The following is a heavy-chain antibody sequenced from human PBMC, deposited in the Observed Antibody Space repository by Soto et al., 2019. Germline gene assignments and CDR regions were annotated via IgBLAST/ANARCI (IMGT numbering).Heavy chain of an antibody. Sequence: QVQLVQSGAEVKKPGASVKVSCKASGYTFTSYGISWVRQAPGQGLEWMGWISAYNGNTNYAQKLQGRVTMTTDTSTSTAYMELRSLRSDDTAVYYCARIPRGTMVRGVLLFDYWGQGTLVTVSS. D-gene: IGHD3-10*01. CDR3: ARIPRGTMVRGVLLFDY. V-gene: IGHV1-18*01. CDR1: GYTFTSYG. J-gene: IGHJ4*02. CDR2: ISAYNGNT.